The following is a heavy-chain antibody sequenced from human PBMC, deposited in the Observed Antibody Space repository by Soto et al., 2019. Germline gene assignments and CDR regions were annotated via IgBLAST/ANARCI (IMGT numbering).Heavy chain of an antibody. Sequence: QVQLVQSGAEVKKPGASVKVSCKTSGYTFTSYGISWVRQAPGQGLEWMGWISAYNDNTNYAQKLQDRVTMTTDTSTNTAYMELRSLRSDDTAIYYCAREKWLRFFGYYDSSGYYPFDYWGQGTLVTVSS. CDR1: GYTFTSYG. D-gene: IGHD3-22*01. CDR2: ISAYNDNT. V-gene: IGHV1-18*04. CDR3: AREKWLRFFGYYDSSGYYPFDY. J-gene: IGHJ4*02.